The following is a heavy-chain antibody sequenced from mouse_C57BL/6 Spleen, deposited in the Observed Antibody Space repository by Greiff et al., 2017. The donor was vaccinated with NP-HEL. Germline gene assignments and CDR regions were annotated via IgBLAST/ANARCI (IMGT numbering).Heavy chain of an antibody. V-gene: IGHV5-17*01. J-gene: IGHJ4*01. CDR1: GFTFSDYG. CDR3: ARHGYDDAMDY. CDR2: ISSGSSTI. Sequence: VQLKESGGGLVKPGGSLKLSCAASGFTFSDYGMHWVRQALEKGLEWVAYISSGSSTIYYADTVKGRFTISRDNAKNTLFLQMTSLRSEDTAMYYCARHGYDDAMDYWGQGTSVTVSS. D-gene: IGHD2-2*01.